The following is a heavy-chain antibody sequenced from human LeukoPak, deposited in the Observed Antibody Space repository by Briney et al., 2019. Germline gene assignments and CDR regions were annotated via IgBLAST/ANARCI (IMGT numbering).Heavy chain of an antibody. D-gene: IGHD4-17*01. J-gene: IGHJ4*02. CDR2: IYYSGST. CDR3: ARSPGASPTYGDYPFDY. CDR1: GGSFSGYY. Sequence: SETLSLTCAVYGGSFSGYYWSWIRQPPGKGLEWIGYIYYSGSTNYNLSLKSRVTISVDTSKNQFSLKLSSVTAADTAVYYCARSPGASPTYGDYPFDYWGQGTLATVSS. V-gene: IGHV4-59*01.